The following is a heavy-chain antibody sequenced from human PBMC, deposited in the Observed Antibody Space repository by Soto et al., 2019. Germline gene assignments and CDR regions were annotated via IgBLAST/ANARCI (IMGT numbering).Heavy chain of an antibody. J-gene: IGHJ3*02. CDR1: GGTFSSYA. CDR2: IIPIFATA. CDR3: ARDQGATILNAFDI. D-gene: IGHD1-26*01. V-gene: IGHV1-69*12. Sequence: QVQLVQSGAEVKKPGSSVKVSCKASGGTFSSYAISWVRQAPGQGLEWMGGIIPIFATANYAQKFQGRVTITADESTRTAYMELNSLRSEDTAVYYCARDQGATILNAFDIWGQGKMVTVSS.